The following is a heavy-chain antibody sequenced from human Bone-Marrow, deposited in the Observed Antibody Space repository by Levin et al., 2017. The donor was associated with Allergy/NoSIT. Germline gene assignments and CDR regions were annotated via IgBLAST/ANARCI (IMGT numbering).Heavy chain of an antibody. D-gene: IGHD5-24*01. J-gene: IGHJ6*03. CDR1: DASDSSYY. Sequence: KSSETLSLTCSVSDASDSSYYWSWIRQPPGKGLEWIGCISYSGNTDYNPSLRGRVTISRDSSKKDFSLNLISVTPADTAVYYCARGWLQLWNTYSFYMDVWGKGTTVTVS. CDR2: ISYSGNT. CDR3: ARGWLQLWNTYSFYMDV. V-gene: IGHV4-59*02.